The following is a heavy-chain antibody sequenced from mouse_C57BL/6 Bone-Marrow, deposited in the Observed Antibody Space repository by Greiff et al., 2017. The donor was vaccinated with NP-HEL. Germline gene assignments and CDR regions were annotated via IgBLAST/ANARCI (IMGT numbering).Heavy chain of an antibody. V-gene: IGHV6-6*01. D-gene: IGHD1-1*01. CDR1: GFTFSDAW. CDR3: TPNYGSSYGWFAY. Sequence: EVHLVESGGGLVQPGGSMKLSCAASGFTFSDAWMDWVRQSPEKGLEWVAEIRNKANNHATYYAESVKGRFTISRDDSKSSVYLQMNSLRAEDTGIYYCTPNYGSSYGWFAYWGQGTLVTVSA. CDR2: IRNKANNHAT. J-gene: IGHJ3*01.